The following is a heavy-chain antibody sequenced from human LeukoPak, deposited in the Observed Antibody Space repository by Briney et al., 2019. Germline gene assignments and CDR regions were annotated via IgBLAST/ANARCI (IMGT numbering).Heavy chain of an antibody. J-gene: IGHJ1*01. CDR1: GCTFSNYN. CDR2: ISGICAM. D-gene: IGHD3-3*02. Sequence: GGSLRLSCAAAGCTFSNYNISWVRQAPGRGLEWVSHISGICAMCYADSVKGRVTISGDNSKNTLYLQWRKLRAADTAVYYCPRGLKKFHFWSGYSTTNEHYFPHWGQGPLATLSS. V-gene: IGHV3-48*01. CDR3: PRGLKKFHFWSGYSTTNEHYFPH.